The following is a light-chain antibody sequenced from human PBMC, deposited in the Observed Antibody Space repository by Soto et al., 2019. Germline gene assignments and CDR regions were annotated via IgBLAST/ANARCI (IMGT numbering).Light chain of an antibody. CDR3: QHYSSSPLP. CDR2: WAS. CDR1: QSVLSSSNHKNY. J-gene: IGKJ4*01. Sequence: VRTQSPDFLSVSLGESATINCKSSQSVLSSSNHKNYLAWYQQKPGQPPKVVIYWASTRGSGVPDRFSGSGSGTDFTLTISSLQAEDVALYYCQHYSSSPLPFGGGTKVAIK. V-gene: IGKV4-1*01.